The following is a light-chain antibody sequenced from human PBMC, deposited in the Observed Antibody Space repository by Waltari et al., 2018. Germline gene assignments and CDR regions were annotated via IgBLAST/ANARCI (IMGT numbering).Light chain of an antibody. CDR2: AAS. CDR1: PDIGTF. J-gene: IGKJ2*01. V-gene: IGKV1-9*01. Sequence: DTQLTQSPSFLSASLGERVTLTCRARPDIGTFLAWYQQKPGKAPSLLIFAASTLQSGVPSRFSGSGSGTEFTLTISSLQPEDFATYYCQQCKNYPNTFGQGTKLVIK. CDR3: QQCKNYPNT.